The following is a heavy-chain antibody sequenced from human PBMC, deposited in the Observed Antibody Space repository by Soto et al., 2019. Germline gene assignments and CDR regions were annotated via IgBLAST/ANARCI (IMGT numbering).Heavy chain of an antibody. CDR1: GGTFTNYA. D-gene: IGHD2-2*01. CDR2: IIPIFGTP. CDR3: ARERSVGYCITTTCPKPFYYYAMDV. J-gene: IGHJ6*02. Sequence: SVKVSCKASGGTFTNYALSWVRQAPGQGLEWMGGIIPIFGTPDYAQKFQGRVTITADESTRTASMELSSLRSDDTAVYYCARERSVGYCITTTCPKPFYYYAMDVWGQGTTVTVSS. V-gene: IGHV1-69*13.